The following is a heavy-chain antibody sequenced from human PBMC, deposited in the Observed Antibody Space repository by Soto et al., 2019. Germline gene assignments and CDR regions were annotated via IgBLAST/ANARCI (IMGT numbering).Heavy chain of an antibody. V-gene: IGHV3-48*01. J-gene: IGHJ4*02. D-gene: IGHD3-10*01. CDR1: GFTFSSYS. Sequence: GGSLRLSCAASGFTFSSYSMNWVRQAPGKGLEWVSYISSSSSTIYYADSVKGRFTISRDNAKNSLYLQMNSLRAEDTAVYYCARDRPYRSVRGAKIDYWGQGTLVTVSS. CDR3: ARDRPYRSVRGAKIDY. CDR2: ISSSSSTI.